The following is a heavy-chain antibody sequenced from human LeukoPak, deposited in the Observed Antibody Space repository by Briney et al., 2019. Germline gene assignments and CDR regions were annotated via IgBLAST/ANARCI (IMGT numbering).Heavy chain of an antibody. D-gene: IGHD6-13*01. J-gene: IGHJ3*02. Sequence: GGSLRLSCAASGFTFSSYGMSWVRQAPGKGLEWVSAISGSGGSTYYADSVKGWFTISRDNSKNTLYLQMNSLRAEDTAVYYCASRGMGIAAAGIRAFDIWGQGTMVTVSS. CDR2: ISGSGGST. CDR3: ASRGMGIAAAGIRAFDI. V-gene: IGHV3-23*01. CDR1: GFTFSSYG.